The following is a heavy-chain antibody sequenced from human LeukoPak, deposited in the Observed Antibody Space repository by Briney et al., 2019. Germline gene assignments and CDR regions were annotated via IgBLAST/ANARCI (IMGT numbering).Heavy chain of an antibody. Sequence: PSETLSLTCTVSGASISSFYWSWIRQPPGKGLEWIGYIYYSGSTNYNPSLKSRVTISVDTSKNQFSLKLSSVTAADTAVYYCARTTEAHSWRTRYYDYYMDVWGKETTVTVSS. D-gene: IGHD6-13*01. J-gene: IGHJ6*03. CDR2: IYYSGST. CDR1: GASISSFY. V-gene: IGHV4-59*01. CDR3: ARTTEAHSWRTRYYDYYMDV.